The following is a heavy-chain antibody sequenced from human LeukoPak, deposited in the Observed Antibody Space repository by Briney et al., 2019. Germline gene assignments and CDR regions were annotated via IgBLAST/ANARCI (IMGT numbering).Heavy chain of an antibody. V-gene: IGHV1-2*02. CDR3: ARVKAGTSDY. Sequence: ASVKVSCKSSGYTFTGYYMHWVRQAPGQGLEWMGWINPNSGGTKYAQKFQGRVTMTRDTSITTAYMELSRLRSDDTAVYYCARVKAGTSDYWGQGTLVTVSS. CDR1: GYTFTGYY. J-gene: IGHJ4*02. CDR2: INPNSGGT.